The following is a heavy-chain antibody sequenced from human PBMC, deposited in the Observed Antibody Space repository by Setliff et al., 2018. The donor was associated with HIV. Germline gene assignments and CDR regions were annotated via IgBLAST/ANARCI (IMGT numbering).Heavy chain of an antibody. J-gene: IGHJ4*02. CDR3: ARGEWELTY. CDR2: INWNGGST. Sequence: SGGSLRLSCAASGFTFDDYAMSWVRQAPGKGLEWVSGINWNGGSTGYVDSVKGRFTISRDNANNSLYLQLNSLRAEDTALYYCARGEWELTYWGQGTLVTVSS. D-gene: IGHD1-26*01. V-gene: IGHV3-20*04. CDR1: GFTFDDYA.